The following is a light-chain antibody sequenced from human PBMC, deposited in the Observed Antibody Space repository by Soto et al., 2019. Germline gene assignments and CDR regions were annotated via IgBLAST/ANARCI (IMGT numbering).Light chain of an antibody. V-gene: IGKV1-39*01. J-gene: IGKJ2*01. CDR1: KSISTN. CDR2: AAS. Sequence: DIQMTQSPSSLSASVGDRVTITCRASKSISTNLNWYQQKPGKAPKLLIYAASTLQSGVPSRFSGSGSGTDFTLTISSLQPEDFATYYCQQSYSTPLYTLGQGTKLEIK. CDR3: QQSYSTPLYT.